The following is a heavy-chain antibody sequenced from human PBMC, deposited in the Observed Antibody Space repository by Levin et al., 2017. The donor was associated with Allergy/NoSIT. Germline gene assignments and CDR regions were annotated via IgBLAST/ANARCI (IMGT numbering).Heavy chain of an antibody. D-gene: IGHD5-24*01. V-gene: IGHV3-30*04. CDR3: ARDGNFKMEKSSLTDY. J-gene: IGHJ4*02. CDR1: GFTFSSYA. Sequence: GGSLRLSCAASGFTFSSYAMHWVRQAPGKGLEWVAVISYDGSNKYYADSVKGRFTISRDNSKNTLYLQMNSLRAEDTAVYYCARDGNFKMEKSSLTDYWGQGTLVTVSS. CDR2: ISYDGSNK.